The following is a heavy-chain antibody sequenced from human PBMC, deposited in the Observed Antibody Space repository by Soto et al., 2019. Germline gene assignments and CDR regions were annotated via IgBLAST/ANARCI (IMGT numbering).Heavy chain of an antibody. J-gene: IGHJ5*02. CDR1: GYTFTSYG. CDR2: INAYNGNT. V-gene: IGHV1-18*01. D-gene: IGHD2-15*01. Sequence: QVQLVQSGAEVKKPGASVKVPCKASGYTFTSYGISWVRQAPGQGLEWMGWINAYNGNTNYAQKLQRRVTLTTDTSTRTAYMELRSRISDDTAVYYCARVLPPFDPWGQGTRVTCSS. CDR3: ARVLPPFDP.